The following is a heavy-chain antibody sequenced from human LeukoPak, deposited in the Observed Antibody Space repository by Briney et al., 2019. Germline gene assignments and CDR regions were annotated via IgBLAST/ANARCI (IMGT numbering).Heavy chain of an antibody. CDR1: GFTFSRHG. CDR3: ARGGGSSWYDDLDY. Sequence: GGSLRLSCAASGFTFSRHGMHWVRQAPGKGLEWVAVIGDTGRAKYYADSVEGRFTASRDNSKNTLYLQMNSLRAEDTAVYYCARGGGSSWYDDLDYWGQGTLVTVSS. D-gene: IGHD6-13*01. CDR2: IGDTGRAK. V-gene: IGHV3-30*03. J-gene: IGHJ4*02.